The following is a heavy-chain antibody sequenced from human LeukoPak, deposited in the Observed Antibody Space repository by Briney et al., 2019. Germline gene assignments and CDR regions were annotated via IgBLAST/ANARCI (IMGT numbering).Heavy chain of an antibody. J-gene: IGHJ3*01. CDR1: GFTFSSHG. CDR2: IVYDGSNK. CDR3: AKEGRGFSYGHDAFDV. V-gene: IGHV3-30*02. D-gene: IGHD5-18*01. Sequence: GGSLRLSCAASGFTFSSHGMHWVRQAPGKGLEWVAMIVYDGSNKHYADSVTGRFTISRDNSKSTLYLQMHSLRAEDTAVYYCAKEGRGFSYGHDAFDVWGQGTGVAVSS.